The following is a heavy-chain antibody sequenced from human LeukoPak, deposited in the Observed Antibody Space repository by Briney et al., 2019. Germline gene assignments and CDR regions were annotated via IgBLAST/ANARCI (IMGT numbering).Heavy chain of an antibody. CDR2: ISSSSSYI. D-gene: IGHD3-22*01. J-gene: IGHJ5*02. V-gene: IGHV3-21*01. CDR1: GFTFSSYS. CDR3: ARAAGDSSGYYPNWFDP. Sequence: GGSLRLSCAASGFTFSSYSMNWVRQAPGKGLEWVSSISSSSSYIYYADSVEGRFTISRDNAKNSLHLQMNSLRAEDTAVYYCARAAGDSSGYYPNWFDPWGQGTLVTVSS.